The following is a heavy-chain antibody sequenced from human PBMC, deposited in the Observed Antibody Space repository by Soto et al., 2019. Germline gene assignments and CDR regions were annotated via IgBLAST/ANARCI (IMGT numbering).Heavy chain of an antibody. Sequence: SETLSLTCAVSGYSISSGYYWGWIRQPPGKGLEWIGSIYHSGSTYYNPSLKSRVTISVDTSKNQFSLKLSSVTAADTAVYYCARADCSGGSCYGQYYNRFDPWGQGTLVTVSS. CDR2: IYHSGST. CDR1: GYSISSGYY. V-gene: IGHV4-38-2*01. J-gene: IGHJ5*02. CDR3: ARADCSGGSCYGQYYNRFDP. D-gene: IGHD2-15*01.